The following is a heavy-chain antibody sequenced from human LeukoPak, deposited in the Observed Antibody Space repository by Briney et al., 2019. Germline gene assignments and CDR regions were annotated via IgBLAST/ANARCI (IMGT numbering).Heavy chain of an antibody. V-gene: IGHV4-39*07. D-gene: IGHD4-23*01. Sequence: SETLSLTFTVSGGSISSSSYYWGWIRPPPGKGLEWIGRIYYSGSTNYNPSLKSRVTMSVDTSKNQFSLKLSSVTAADTAVYYCARGNYGGYSDYYYYYVDVWGKGTTVTVSS. J-gene: IGHJ6*03. CDR1: GGSISSSSYY. CDR2: IYYSGST. CDR3: ARGNYGGYSDYYYYYVDV.